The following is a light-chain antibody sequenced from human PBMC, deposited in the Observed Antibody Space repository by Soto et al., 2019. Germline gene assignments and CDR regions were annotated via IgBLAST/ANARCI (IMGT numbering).Light chain of an antibody. CDR2: KAS. CDR3: HQYHSYSRT. J-gene: IGKJ2*01. Sequence: DIQMTQSPSTLSASVGDRVTITCRASQSIGSWLAWYQQKPGKAPKLLISKASSLETGVPSRFSGSGSGTEFTLTISSLQPDDFATYYCHQYHSYSRTFGQGTKLEIK. CDR1: QSIGSW. V-gene: IGKV1-5*03.